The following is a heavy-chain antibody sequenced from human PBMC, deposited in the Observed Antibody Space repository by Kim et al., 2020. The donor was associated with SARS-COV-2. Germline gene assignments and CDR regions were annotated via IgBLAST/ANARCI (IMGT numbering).Heavy chain of an antibody. J-gene: IGHJ4*02. CDR3: ARDRRYYDSSGTPDY. D-gene: IGHD3-22*01. Sequence: DSVKSRFTISRDHAKNALYLQMNSLRAEDTAVYYCARDRRYYDSSGTPDYWGQGTLVTVSS. V-gene: IGHV3-7*01.